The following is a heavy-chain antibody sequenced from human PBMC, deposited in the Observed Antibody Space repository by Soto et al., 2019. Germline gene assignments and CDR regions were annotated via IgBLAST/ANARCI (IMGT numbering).Heavy chain of an antibody. CDR1: GYRFSSYG. CDR2: ISTYSGNT. Sequence: VASVKVSCKASGYRFSSYGICWVRQAPGQGLQWMGWISTYSGNTNFAQDFRDRLTMTTDTSTNTAYMELRSLRSGDMAVYYCVRVNEGVYYDSSGYYDFWGQGTLVTVSS. D-gene: IGHD3-22*01. CDR3: VRVNEGVYYDSSGYYDF. J-gene: IGHJ4*02. V-gene: IGHV1-18*03.